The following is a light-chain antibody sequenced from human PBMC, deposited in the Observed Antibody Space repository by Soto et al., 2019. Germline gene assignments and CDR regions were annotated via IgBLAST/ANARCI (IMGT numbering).Light chain of an antibody. CDR1: QDISNH. Sequence: DIQMTQSPSSLSASVGDRVTITCQASQDISNHLNWYQQKPGKAPKLLIYDASNLETGVPSRFSGSGSGTDYTLTISSLQPEDFATYYCQQSYNTPQTFGQGTKVDIK. J-gene: IGKJ1*01. V-gene: IGKV1-33*01. CDR3: QQSYNTPQT. CDR2: DAS.